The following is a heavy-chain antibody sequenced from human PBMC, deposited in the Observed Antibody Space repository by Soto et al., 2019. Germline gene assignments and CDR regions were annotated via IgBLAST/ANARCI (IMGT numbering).Heavy chain of an antibody. CDR2: IYSGGST. Sequence: GGSLRLSCAASGFTVSSNYMSWVRQAPGKGLEWVSVIYSGGSTYYADSVKGRFTISRDNSKNTLYLQMNSLRAEDTAVYYCARDYIVVVPAAYYYYGMDVWGQGTTVTVS. CDR1: GFTVSSNY. D-gene: IGHD2-2*01. V-gene: IGHV3-53*01. CDR3: ARDYIVVVPAAYYYYGMDV. J-gene: IGHJ6*02.